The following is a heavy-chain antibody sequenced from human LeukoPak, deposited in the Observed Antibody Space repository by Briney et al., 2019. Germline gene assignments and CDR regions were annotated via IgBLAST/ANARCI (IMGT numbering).Heavy chain of an antibody. CDR3: ARRGNFDY. J-gene: IGHJ4*02. D-gene: IGHD6-13*01. CDR2: SHYTGKT. V-gene: IGHV4-59*08. CDR1: GHSITNFY. Sequence: SETLSLTCAVSGHSITNFYWSWIRQPPGEGLQWIGYSHYTGKTYYNPSLESRVTMSVDTSKSQFSLRLTPVTAADTAVYYCARRGNFDYWGQGMLVTVSS.